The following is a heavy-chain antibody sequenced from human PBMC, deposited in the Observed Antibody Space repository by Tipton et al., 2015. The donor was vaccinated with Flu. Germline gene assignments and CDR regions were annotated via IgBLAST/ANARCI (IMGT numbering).Heavy chain of an antibody. J-gene: IGHJ4*02. V-gene: IGHV4-4*07. Sequence: TLSLTCNVSGGSINRYYWSWIRQSVGKGPEWIGRTHTNGNTNYNSTFGSRLTMSLGTSKSQFSMTLTSVTVADTAVYYCASGNFYDSSGYFAFWGQGILVTVSS. CDR3: ASGNFYDSSGYFAF. D-gene: IGHD3-22*01. CDR1: GGSINRYY. CDR2: THTNGNT.